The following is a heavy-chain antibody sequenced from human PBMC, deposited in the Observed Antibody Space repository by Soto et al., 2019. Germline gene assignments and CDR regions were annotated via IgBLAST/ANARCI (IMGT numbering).Heavy chain of an antibody. J-gene: IGHJ6*02. V-gene: IGHV3-13*01. CDR3: ARDMAVDDGTGEGGMDV. Sequence: PGGSLRLSCAASGFTFSSYDMHWVRQATGKGLEWVSAIGTAGDTYYPGSVKGQFTISRENAKNSLYLQMNSLRAEDTAVYYCARDMAVDDGTGEGGMDVWGQGTTVTVSS. CDR2: IGTAGDT. D-gene: IGHD6-19*01. CDR1: GFTFSSYD.